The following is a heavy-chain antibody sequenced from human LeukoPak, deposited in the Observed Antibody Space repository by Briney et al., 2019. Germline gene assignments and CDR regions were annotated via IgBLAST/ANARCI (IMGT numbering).Heavy chain of an antibody. Sequence: SETLSLTCTVSGGSISSGGNYWSWLRQLPGKGLEWIGYIYYVGNTNYNPSLKSRLSMSVDTSNNQFSLKLSSVTAADTAVYYCARVPYSSSWYDRYYFDYWGQGTLVTVSS. V-gene: IGHV4-31*03. CDR2: IYYVGNT. CDR1: GGSISSGGNY. J-gene: IGHJ4*02. D-gene: IGHD6-13*01. CDR3: ARVPYSSSWYDRYYFDY.